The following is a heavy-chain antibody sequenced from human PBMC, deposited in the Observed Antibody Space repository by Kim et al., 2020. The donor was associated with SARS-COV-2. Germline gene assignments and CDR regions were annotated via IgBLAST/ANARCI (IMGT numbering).Heavy chain of an antibody. Sequence: SETLSLTCIVYGVSLKDYYWSWIRQPPGKGLEWIGYMFNNGDTNYNPSFESRVAFSVDPSKNHVSLKLSFVTAADTAVYYCARFSDFDV. CDR1: GVSLKDYY. CDR2: MFNNGDT. V-gene: IGHV4-59*13. CDR3: ARFSDFDV. J-gene: IGHJ3*01.